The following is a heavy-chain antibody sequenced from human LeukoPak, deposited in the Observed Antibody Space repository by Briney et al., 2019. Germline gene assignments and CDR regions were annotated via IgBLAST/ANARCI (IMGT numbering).Heavy chain of an antibody. J-gene: IGHJ4*02. CDR2: IWYDGSNK. D-gene: IGHD3-22*01. V-gene: IGHV3-33*06. CDR3: AKGQYYDSSGYIDY. CDR1: GFTVSSNY. Sequence: TGGSLRLSCAASGFTVSSNYMHWVRQAPGKGLEWVAVIWYDGSNKYYADSVKGRFTISRDNSKNTLYLQMNSLRAEDTAVYYCAKGQYYDSSGYIDYWGQGTLVTVSS.